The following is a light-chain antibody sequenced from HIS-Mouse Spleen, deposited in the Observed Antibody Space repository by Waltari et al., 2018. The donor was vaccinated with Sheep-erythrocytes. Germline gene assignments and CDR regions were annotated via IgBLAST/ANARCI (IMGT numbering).Light chain of an antibody. CDR1: SSDVGGEII. CDR2: DVS. J-gene: IGLJ1*01. CDR3: CSYAGSYNHV. V-gene: IGLV2-11*01. Sequence: QSALTQRRPASGSPGPSVPISCTGTSSDVGGEIIVPRYQPHPGKAPKLMIYDVSKRPSGVPDRFSGSKSGNTASLTISGLQAEDEADYYCCSYAGSYNHVFATGTKVTVL.